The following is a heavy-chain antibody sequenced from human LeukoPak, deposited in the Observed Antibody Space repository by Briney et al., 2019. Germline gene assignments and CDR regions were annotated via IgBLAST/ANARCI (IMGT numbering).Heavy chain of an antibody. D-gene: IGHD3-10*01. V-gene: IGHV3-7*01. CDR1: GITVSTNY. CDR3: ARYGNGEWQGHYAFDI. Sequence: GGSLRLSCAASGITVSTNYMNWVRQAPGKGLEWVANINQDRSEKNYVDSVKGRFTISRDNARNSLDLQMNSLRVEDTAVYYCARYGNGEWQGHYAFDIWGHGTMVTVSS. J-gene: IGHJ3*02. CDR2: INQDRSEK.